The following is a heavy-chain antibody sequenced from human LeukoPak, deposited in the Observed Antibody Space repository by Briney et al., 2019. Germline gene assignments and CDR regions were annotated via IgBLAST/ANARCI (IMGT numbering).Heavy chain of an antibody. D-gene: IGHD5-24*01. CDR3: ARGRWLHRNFDP. V-gene: IGHV1-2*02. Sequence: ASVKVSCKASGYTFTGYYMHWVRQAPRQGLEWMGWINPNSGGTNYAQKFQGRVTMTRDTSISTAYMELSRLRSDDTAVYYCARGRWLHRNFDPWGQGTLVTVSS. CDR1: GYTFTGYY. J-gene: IGHJ5*02. CDR2: INPNSGGT.